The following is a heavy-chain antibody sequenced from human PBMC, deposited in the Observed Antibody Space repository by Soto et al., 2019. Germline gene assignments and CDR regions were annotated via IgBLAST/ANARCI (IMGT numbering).Heavy chain of an antibody. D-gene: IGHD4-17*01. CDR1: GGSFSGYY. Sequence: SETLSLTCAVYGGSFSGYYWSWIRQPPGKGLEWIGEINHSGNTNYNPSLKSRVTISVDTSKNQFSLKLSSVTAADTAVYYCARHVADYGFDLVHNDAFDIWGQGTMVTVSS. V-gene: IGHV4-34*01. CDR3: ARHVADYGFDLVHNDAFDI. CDR2: INHSGNT. J-gene: IGHJ3*02.